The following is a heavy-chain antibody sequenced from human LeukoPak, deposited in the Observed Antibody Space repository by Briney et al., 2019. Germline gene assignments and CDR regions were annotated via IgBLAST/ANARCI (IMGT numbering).Heavy chain of an antibody. J-gene: IGHJ4*02. V-gene: IGHV3-23*01. CDR1: GFTFSSYA. D-gene: IGHD3-16*02. Sequence: PGGSLRLSCAGSGFTFSSYAMSWVRQAPGKGLEWVSAISGSGGSTYYADSVKGRFTISRDNSKNTLYLQMNSLRAEDTAVYYCAKVNDYVWGSYRFLDYWGQGTLVTVSS. CDR2: ISGSGGST. CDR3: AKVNDYVWGSYRFLDY.